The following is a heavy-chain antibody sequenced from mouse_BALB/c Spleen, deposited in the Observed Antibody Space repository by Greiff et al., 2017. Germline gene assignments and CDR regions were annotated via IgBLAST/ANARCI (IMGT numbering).Heavy chain of an antibody. CDR2: IYPGNVNT. CDR3: ARSTVRYFDV. V-gene: IGHV1S56*01. CDR1: GYTFTSYY. D-gene: IGHD1-1*01. Sequence: VQLQQSGPELVKPGASVRISCKASGYTFTSYYIHWVKQRPGQGLEWIGWIYPGNVNTKYNEKFKGKATLTADKSSSTAYMQLSSLTSEDSAVYFCARSTVRYFDVWGAGTTVTVSS. J-gene: IGHJ1*01.